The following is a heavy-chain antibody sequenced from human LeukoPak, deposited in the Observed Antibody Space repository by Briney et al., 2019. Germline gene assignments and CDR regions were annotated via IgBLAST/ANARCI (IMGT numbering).Heavy chain of an antibody. J-gene: IGHJ6*02. CDR3: ARAYGDPTGYGMDV. D-gene: IGHD4-17*01. Sequence: GGSLRLSCAASGFTFSSYDMHWVRQATGKGLEWVSAIGTAGDTYYPGSVKGRFTISRENAKNSLYLQMNSLRAGDTAVHYCARAYGDPTGYGMDVWGQGTTVTVSS. V-gene: IGHV3-13*01. CDR1: GFTFSSYD. CDR2: IGTAGDT.